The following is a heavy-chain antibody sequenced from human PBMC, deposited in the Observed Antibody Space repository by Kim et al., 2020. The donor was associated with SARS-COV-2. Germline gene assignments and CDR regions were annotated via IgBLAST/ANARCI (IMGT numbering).Heavy chain of an antibody. CDR2: IYYSGST. D-gene: IGHD6-6*01. CDR3: ASPIPSGLAARPYYYYGMDV. Sequence: SETLSLTCTVSGGSISSSSYYWGWIRQPPGKGLEGIGSIYYSGSTYYNPSLKSRLTISVDTSKNQFSLKLSSVTAAATAVYYCASPIPSGLAARPYYYYGMDVWGQGTTVTVSS. V-gene: IGHV4-39*01. J-gene: IGHJ6*02. CDR1: GGSISSSSYY.